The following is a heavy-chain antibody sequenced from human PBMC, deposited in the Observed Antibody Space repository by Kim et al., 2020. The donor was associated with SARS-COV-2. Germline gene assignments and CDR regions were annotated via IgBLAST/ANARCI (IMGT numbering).Heavy chain of an antibody. D-gene: IGHD2-2*01. V-gene: IGHV3-43*01. Sequence: VKGRFTIPRDNSKNSLYLQMNSLRTEDTALYYCARPPIVVVPAAPKYFDYWGQGTLVTVSS. J-gene: IGHJ4*02. CDR3: ARPPIVVVPAAPKYFDY.